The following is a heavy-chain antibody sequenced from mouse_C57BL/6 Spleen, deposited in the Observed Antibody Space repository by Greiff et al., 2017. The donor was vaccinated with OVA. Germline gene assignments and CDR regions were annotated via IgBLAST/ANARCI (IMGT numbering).Heavy chain of an antibody. CDR1: GYTFTDYY. V-gene: IGHV1-26*01. Sequence: VQLQQSGPELVKPGASVKISCKASGYTFTDYYMNWVKQSHGKSLEWIGDINPNNGGTSYNQKFKGKATLTVDKSSSTAYMELRSLTSEDSAVYYCARGEVDWYFDVWGTGTTVTVSS. J-gene: IGHJ1*03. CDR3: ARGEVDWYFDV. CDR2: INPNNGGT. D-gene: IGHD1-1*01.